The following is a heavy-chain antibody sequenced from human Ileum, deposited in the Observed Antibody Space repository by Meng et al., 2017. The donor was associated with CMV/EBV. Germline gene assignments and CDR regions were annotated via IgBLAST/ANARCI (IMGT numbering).Heavy chain of an antibody. J-gene: IGHJ4*01. CDR2: IYSDGST. CDR1: GFTFDDYA. V-gene: IGHV3-66*01. D-gene: IGHD6-19*01. CDR3: ATVEVYSSGWTPYRY. Sequence: EVQLVESGGAVIQPGGFLRRSWTASGFTFDDYAMHWVRQGPGKGLEWVSVIYSDGSTFYADSVKDRFIISRDNSENTVYLQMNSLRVEDTAIYYCATVEVYSSGWTPYRYWGHGPLVTVYS.